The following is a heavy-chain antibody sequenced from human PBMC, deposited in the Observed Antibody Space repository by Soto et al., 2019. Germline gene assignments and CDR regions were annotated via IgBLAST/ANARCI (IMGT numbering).Heavy chain of an antibody. Sequence: GGSLRLSCAASGFTFSSYAMRWVRQAPGKGLEWVSAISGSGDSTYYADSVKGRFTISRDNSKNTLYLQMNSLRAEDTAIYYCARRGSGSYYDCWGQGTLVTVSS. V-gene: IGHV3-23*01. D-gene: IGHD1-26*01. J-gene: IGHJ4*02. CDR3: ARRGSGSYYDC. CDR2: ISGSGDST. CDR1: GFTFSSYA.